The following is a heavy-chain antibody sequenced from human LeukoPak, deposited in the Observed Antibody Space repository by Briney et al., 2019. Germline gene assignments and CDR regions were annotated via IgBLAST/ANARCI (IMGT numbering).Heavy chain of an antibody. CDR1: GFSFDDYA. D-gene: IGHD3-22*01. CDR3: AKDKSSGYYQDC. V-gene: IGHV3-43*02. CDR2: ISGDGDST. J-gene: IGHJ4*02. Sequence: GGSLRLSCAASGFSFDDYAMHWVRQAPGKGLEWVSLISGDGDSTYYTDSVQGRFTISRDNSKNSLYLQMNSLRPEDTALYYCAKDKSSGYYQDCLGPGTLVTVSS.